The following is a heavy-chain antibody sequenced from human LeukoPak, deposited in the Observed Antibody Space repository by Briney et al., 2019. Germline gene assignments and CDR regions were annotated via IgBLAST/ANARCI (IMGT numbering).Heavy chain of an antibody. V-gene: IGHV4-39*07. Sequence: SETLSLTCTVSGGSISSSSYYWGWIRQPPGKGLEWFGSIYYSGSTYYNPSLKSRVTISVDTSKNQFSLKLSSVTAADTAVYYCARVVGWHDYWGQGTLVTVSS. J-gene: IGHJ4*02. CDR1: GGSISSSSYY. CDR2: IYYSGST. D-gene: IGHD2-15*01. CDR3: ARVVGWHDY.